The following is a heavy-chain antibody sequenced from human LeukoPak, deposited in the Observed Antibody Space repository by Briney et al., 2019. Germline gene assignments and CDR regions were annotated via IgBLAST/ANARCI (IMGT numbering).Heavy chain of an antibody. V-gene: IGHV3-23*01. D-gene: IGHD3-10*01. Sequence: GGSLRLSCAASGFTFSSYAMSWVRQAPGEGLEWVSTIIDSGGSTYYADSVKGRFTVSRDNSKNTLYLQMNSLRAEDTAVYYRAKTYYWAFDIWGQGTMVTVSS. CDR2: IIDSGGST. J-gene: IGHJ3*02. CDR1: GFTFSSYA. CDR3: AKTYYWAFDI.